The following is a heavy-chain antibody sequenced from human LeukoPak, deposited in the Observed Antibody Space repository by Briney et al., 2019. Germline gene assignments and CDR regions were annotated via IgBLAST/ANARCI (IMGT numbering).Heavy chain of an antibody. J-gene: IGHJ4*02. CDR2: INPNSGGT. V-gene: IGHV1-2*02. D-gene: IGHD3-22*01. CDR3: AREYYYDSSGYYYPSAVDY. CDR1: RYTFTGYY. Sequence: GASVKVSCKASRYTFTGYYMHWVRQAPGQGLEWMGWINPNSGGTNYAQKFQGRVTMTRDTSISTAYMELSRLRSDDTAVYYCAREYYYDSSGYYYPSAVDYWGQGTLVTVSS.